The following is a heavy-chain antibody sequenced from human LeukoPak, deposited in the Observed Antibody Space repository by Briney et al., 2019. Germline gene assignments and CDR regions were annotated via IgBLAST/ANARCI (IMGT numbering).Heavy chain of an antibody. CDR3: ARDHRIVVVPAARGMDV. J-gene: IGHJ6*04. D-gene: IGHD2-2*01. CDR1: GFTFSGYY. CDR2: ISSSGSTI. V-gene: IGHV3-11*04. Sequence: GGSLRLSCAASGFTFSGYYMSWIRQAPGKGLEWVSYISSSGSTIYYADSVKGRFTISRDNAKNSLYLQMNSLRAEDTAVYYCARDHRIVVVPAARGMDVWGKGTTVTVSS.